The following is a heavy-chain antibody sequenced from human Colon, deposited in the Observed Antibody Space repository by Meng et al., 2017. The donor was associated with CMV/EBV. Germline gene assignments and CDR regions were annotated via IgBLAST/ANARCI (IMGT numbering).Heavy chain of an antibody. CDR2: ITSEGDST. J-gene: IGHJ4*02. Sequence: GESLKISCAVSGFTFGDYTMHWVRQAPGKGLEWVSLITSEGDSTYYGDSMKGRFTIYRDNNKSILYLQMNSLRLEDTALYYCARDQARSYFDYWGQGTLVTVSS. D-gene: IGHD6-6*01. CDR3: ARDQARSYFDY. CDR1: GFTFGDYT. V-gene: IGHV3-43*01.